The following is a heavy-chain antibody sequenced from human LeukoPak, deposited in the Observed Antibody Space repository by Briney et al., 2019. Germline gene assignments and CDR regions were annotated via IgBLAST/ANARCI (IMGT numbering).Heavy chain of an antibody. Sequence: GASVKVSCKASGGTFSSYAISWVRQAPGQGLEWMGYINPHSGGTNSPQKFQGRVTLTTDTSISAAYMELSSLISDDTAMYYCVREGNEVLTKDFDSWGQGTLVTVSS. D-gene: IGHD4-23*01. CDR3: VREGNEVLTKDFDS. CDR1: GGTFSSYA. V-gene: IGHV1-2*02. CDR2: INPHSGGT. J-gene: IGHJ4*02.